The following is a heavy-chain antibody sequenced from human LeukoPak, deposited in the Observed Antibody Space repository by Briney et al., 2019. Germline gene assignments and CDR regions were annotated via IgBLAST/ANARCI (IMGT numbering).Heavy chain of an antibody. J-gene: IGHJ6*04. V-gene: IGHV3-48*03. Sequence: PGGCLRLSCAASGFTFSSYEMSWVRQAAGKGLEWVSYISSSGSTIYYADSVKGRFTISRDNAKNSLYLQMNRLRAEDTAVYYCAELGITMIGGVWSKGTTVTISS. CDR1: GFTFSSYE. CDR2: ISSSGSTI. D-gene: IGHD3-10*02. CDR3: AELGITMIGGV.